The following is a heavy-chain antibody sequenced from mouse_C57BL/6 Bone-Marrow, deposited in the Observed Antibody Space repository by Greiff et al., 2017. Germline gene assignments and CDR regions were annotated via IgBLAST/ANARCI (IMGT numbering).Heavy chain of an antibody. J-gene: IGHJ2*01. CDR2: IYPENGDT. CDR1: GFNIKDDY. D-gene: IGHD1-1*01. CDR3: TTWAVVPYFDY. V-gene: IGHV14-4*01. Sequence: EVQLKESGAELVRPGASVKLSCTASGFNIKDDYMHWVKQRPEQGLEWIGWIYPENGDTEYATKFQGKATITADTSSNTAYLQLSSLASEDTAVYYCTTWAVVPYFDYWGQGTTLTVSS.